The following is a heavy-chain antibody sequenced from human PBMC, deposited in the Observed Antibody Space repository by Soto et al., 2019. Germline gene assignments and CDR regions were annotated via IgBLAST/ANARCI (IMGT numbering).Heavy chain of an antibody. CDR1: GGSISRSNW. Sequence: AVAGGSISRSNWWSWVRQPPGKGLEWIGEIYHSGGTNYNPSLKRRVTISVDKSKNQFSLKTEDTAVYYCTTDQHDYGGKKNDYWGQGTLVTVSS. CDR3: TTDQHDYGGKKNDY. V-gene: IGHV4-4*02. CDR2: IYHSGGT. J-gene: IGHJ4*02. D-gene: IGHD4-17*01.